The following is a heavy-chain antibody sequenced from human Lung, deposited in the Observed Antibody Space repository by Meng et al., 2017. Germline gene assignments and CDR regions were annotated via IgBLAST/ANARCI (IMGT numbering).Heavy chain of an antibody. CDR2: ISYDGSNK. CDR3: ASGLDLFDY. D-gene: IGHD6-19*01. V-gene: IGHV3-30*01. J-gene: IGHJ4*02. CDR1: GFTFSCYA. Sequence: VRLGESGGSVGQPGRSLGLSCAASGFTFSCYAMHWVREAPGKGLEWVAVISYDGSNKYYADSVKGRFTISRDNSKNTLYLQMNSLRAEDTAVYYCASGLDLFDYWGQGTLVTVSS.